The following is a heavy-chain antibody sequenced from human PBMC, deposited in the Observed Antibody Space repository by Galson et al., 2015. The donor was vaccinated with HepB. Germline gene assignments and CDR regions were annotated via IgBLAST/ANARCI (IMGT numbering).Heavy chain of an antibody. CDR3: AKAVRSSGPYYYGMDV. Sequence: SLRLSCAASGFTFSSYAMSWVRQAPGKGLEWVSAISGGGSTYYADSVKGRSTISRDNSKNTLYLQMNSLRAEDTAVYYCAKAVRSSGPYYYGMDVWGQGTTVTVSS. V-gene: IGHV3-23*01. CDR2: ISGGGST. D-gene: IGHD3-16*02. J-gene: IGHJ6*02. CDR1: GFTFSSYA.